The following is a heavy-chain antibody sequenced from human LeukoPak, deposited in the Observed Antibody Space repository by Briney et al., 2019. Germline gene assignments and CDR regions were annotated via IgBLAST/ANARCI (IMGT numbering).Heavy chain of an antibody. Sequence: GGSLRLSCEASGFTLSSYWMTWVRQAPGKGLEWVANINQDGSEKFYVDSVRGRFTISRDNAKKSLYLRMNSLSAEDTAVYYCARDLWEAVAGTYGMDVWGQGTTVTVSS. CDR3: ARDLWEAVAGTYGMDV. V-gene: IGHV3-7*01. CDR1: GFTLSSYW. CDR2: INQDGSEK. D-gene: IGHD6-19*01. J-gene: IGHJ6*02.